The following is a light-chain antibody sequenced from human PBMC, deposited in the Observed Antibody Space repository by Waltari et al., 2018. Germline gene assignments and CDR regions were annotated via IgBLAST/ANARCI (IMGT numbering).Light chain of an antibody. J-gene: IGLJ2*01. CDR1: TGPVTNTHY. Sequence: QAVVTQEPSLTVSPGGTVTLTCAPSTGPVTNTHYAFWFQQKPGQAPMTLIYDTYNKHSWTPARFSGSLFGGKAVLTLSGARPEDEADFYCSLVYGGPVVFGGGTKLTVL. CDR2: DTY. V-gene: IGLV7-46*01. CDR3: SLVYGGPVV.